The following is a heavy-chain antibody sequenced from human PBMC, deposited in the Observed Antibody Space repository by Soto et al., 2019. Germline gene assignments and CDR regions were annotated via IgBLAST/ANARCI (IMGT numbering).Heavy chain of an antibody. V-gene: IGHV1-2*04. CDR3: ARARIAVAGTVLYNWFDP. CDR1: GYTFTGYY. Sequence: ASVKVSCKASGYTFTGYYMHWVRQAPGQGLEWMGWINPNSGGTNYAQKFQGWVTMTRDTSISTAYMELSRLRSDDTALYYCARARIAVAGTVLYNWFDPWGQGTLVTVSS. J-gene: IGHJ5*02. CDR2: INPNSGGT. D-gene: IGHD6-19*01.